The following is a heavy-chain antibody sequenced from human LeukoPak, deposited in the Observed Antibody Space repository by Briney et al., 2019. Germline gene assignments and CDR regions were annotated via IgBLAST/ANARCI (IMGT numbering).Heavy chain of an antibody. CDR1: GFTFDDYA. CDR3: AKVGYGDYGAFDI. Sequence: PGRSLRLSCAASGFTFDDYAMHWVRQAPGKDLEWVSGISWNSGSIGYADSVKGRFTISRDNAKNSLYLQMNSLRAEDMALYYCAKVGYGDYGAFDIWGQGTMVTVSS. CDR2: ISWNSGSI. V-gene: IGHV3-9*03. J-gene: IGHJ3*02. D-gene: IGHD4-17*01.